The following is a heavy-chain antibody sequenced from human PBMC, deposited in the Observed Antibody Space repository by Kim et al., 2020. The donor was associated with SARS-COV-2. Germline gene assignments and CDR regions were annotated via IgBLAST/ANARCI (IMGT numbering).Heavy chain of an antibody. V-gene: IGHV3-9*01. D-gene: IGHD1-26*01. CDR3: ASKDGSY. CDR1: GFTFDDYA. CDR2: ISWNSGSI. Sequence: GGSLRLSCAASGFTFDDYAMHWVRQAPGKGLEWVSGISWNSGSIGYADSVKGRFTISRDNAKNSLYLQMNSLRAEDTALYYCASKDGSYWGQGTLVTVSS. J-gene: IGHJ4*02.